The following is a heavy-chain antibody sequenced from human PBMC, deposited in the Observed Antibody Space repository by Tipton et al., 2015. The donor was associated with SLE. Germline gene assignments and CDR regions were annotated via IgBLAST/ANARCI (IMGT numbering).Heavy chain of an antibody. CDR2: IYYIGST. Sequence: TLSLTCTVSGGSISSYYWSWIRQPPGKGLEWIGYIYYIGSTNYNPSLKSRVTISVDTSKNQFSLKLSSVTAADTAVYYCARTQGVWSGYYMDYWGQGTLVTVSS. CDR3: ARTQGVWSGYYMDY. V-gene: IGHV4-59*01. CDR1: GGSISSYY. D-gene: IGHD3-3*01. J-gene: IGHJ4*02.